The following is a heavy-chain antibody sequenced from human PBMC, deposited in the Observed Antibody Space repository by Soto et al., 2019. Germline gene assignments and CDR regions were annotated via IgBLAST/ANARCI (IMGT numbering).Heavy chain of an antibody. CDR3: AKYGSSSGYYYYYMDV. Sequence: GGSLRLSCAASGFTFSSYAMSWVRQAPGKGLEWVSAISGSGGSTYYAASVKGRFTISRDNSKNTLYLQLNSLRAEDTAVYYCAKYGSSSGYYYYYMDVWGKGTTVTVSS. V-gene: IGHV3-23*01. J-gene: IGHJ6*03. CDR1: GFTFSSYA. D-gene: IGHD6-6*01. CDR2: ISGSGGST.